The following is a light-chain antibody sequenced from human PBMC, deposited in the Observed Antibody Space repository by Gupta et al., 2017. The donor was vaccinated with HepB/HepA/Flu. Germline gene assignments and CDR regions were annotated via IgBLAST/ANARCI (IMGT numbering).Light chain of an antibody. CDR3: GTWDHSLMV. CDR2: ENT. J-gene: IGLJ1*01. CDR1: SSNIGNKY. Sequence: QSLLTQPPSVSAAPGQKVTISCSGSSSNIGNKYVCWYQQLPGTAPKLLIYENTKRPSGIPDRFSGSKSGTSATLAITGHQTGDEADYYCGTWDHSLMVFGTGTKVTVL. V-gene: IGLV1-51*01.